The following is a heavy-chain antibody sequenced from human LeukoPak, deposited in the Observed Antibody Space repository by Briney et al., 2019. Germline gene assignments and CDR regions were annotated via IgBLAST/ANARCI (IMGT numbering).Heavy chain of an antibody. CDR2: IHYSGST. CDR3: ARGGWLKSGDYFDY. Sequence: TSETLSLTCTVSGGSISSYFWSWIRQSPGKGLEWIGYIHYSGSTSYNPSLMSRVTISVDTSKNHFSLRLTSVTAADTAVYYCARGGWLKSGDYFDYWGQGTLVTVSS. D-gene: IGHD5-24*01. V-gene: IGHV4-59*01. J-gene: IGHJ4*02. CDR1: GGSISSYF.